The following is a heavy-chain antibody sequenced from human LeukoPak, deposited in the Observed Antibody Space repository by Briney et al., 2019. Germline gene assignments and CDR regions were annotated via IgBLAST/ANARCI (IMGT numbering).Heavy chain of an antibody. CDR1: GGSVSKDY. Sequence: SEALSLTCTVSGGSVSKDYWSWIRQPPGKGLEWIGYVYHSGTTNYNPSLKSRVTIFLDTSKNQFSLKLTSVTAADTAVYYCARDWGGSDPDAFDIWGQGTTVTVSS. CDR3: ARDWGGSDPDAFDI. J-gene: IGHJ3*02. V-gene: IGHV4-59*02. CDR2: VYHSGTT. D-gene: IGHD3-16*01.